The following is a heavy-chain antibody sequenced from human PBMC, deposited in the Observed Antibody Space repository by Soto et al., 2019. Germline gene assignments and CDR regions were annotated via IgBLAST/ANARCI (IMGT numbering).Heavy chain of an antibody. V-gene: IGHV4-30-4*01. Sequence: QVQLQESGPGLVKPSQTLSLTCTVSGGSISSGDYYWSWIRQPPGKGLEWIGYIYYSGSTYYNPSLKSRVTISVDTSTNQLSLKLSSVTAADTAVYYCARVQGGGGAMVHNYWGQGTLVTVSS. CDR1: GGSISSGDYY. CDR2: IYYSGST. D-gene: IGHD5-18*01. J-gene: IGHJ4*02. CDR3: ARVQGGGGAMVHNY.